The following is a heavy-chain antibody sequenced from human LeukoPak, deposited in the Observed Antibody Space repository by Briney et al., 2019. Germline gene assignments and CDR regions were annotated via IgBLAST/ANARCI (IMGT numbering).Heavy chain of an antibody. CDR2: ISGSGGST. CDR1: GFTFSSYS. V-gene: IGHV3-23*01. Sequence: GGSLRLSCAASGFTFSSYSMNWVRQAPGKGLEWVSAISGSGGSTYYADSVKGRFTISRDNSKNTLYLQMNSLRAEDTAVYYCANSFLDLYYYYGMDVWGQGTTVTVSS. CDR3: ANSFLDLYYYYGMDV. D-gene: IGHD3/OR15-3a*01. J-gene: IGHJ6*02.